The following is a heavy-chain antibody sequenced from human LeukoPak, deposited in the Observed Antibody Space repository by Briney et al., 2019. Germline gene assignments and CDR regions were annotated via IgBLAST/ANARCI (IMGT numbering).Heavy chain of an antibody. J-gene: IGHJ3*02. Sequence: GGSLRLSCAASGFTVSSNYMSWVRQAPGKGLEWVSVIYSGGSTYYADSVKGRFTISRDNSKNTLYLQMNSLRAEDTAVYYCARWDRLDAFDIWGQGTMVIVSS. CDR3: ARWDRLDAFDI. CDR2: IYSGGST. V-gene: IGHV3-53*01. CDR1: GFTVSSNY. D-gene: IGHD1-26*01.